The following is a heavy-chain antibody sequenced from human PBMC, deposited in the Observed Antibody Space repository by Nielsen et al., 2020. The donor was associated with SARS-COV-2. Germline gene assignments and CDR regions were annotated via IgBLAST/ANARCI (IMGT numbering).Heavy chain of an antibody. V-gene: IGHV4-38-2*02. J-gene: IGHJ4*02. D-gene: IGHD3-10*01. Sequence: SETLSLTCTVSGFSISRGYFWGWVRQPPGKGLEWIGSLHHSGGTYYGPTLKSRVTISLDRSKNQFSLELSTVTAPDTAVYYCARGGDFYYGSGYYFPFDYWGQGTLVTVSS. CDR2: LHHSGGT. CDR1: GFSISRGYF. CDR3: ARGGDFYYGSGYYFPFDY.